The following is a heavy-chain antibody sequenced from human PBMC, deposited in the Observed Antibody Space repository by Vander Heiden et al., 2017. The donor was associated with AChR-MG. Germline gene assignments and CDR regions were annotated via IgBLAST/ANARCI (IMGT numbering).Heavy chain of an antibody. D-gene: IGHD3-10*01. V-gene: IGHV3-23*01. J-gene: IGHJ4*02. Sequence: EVQLLESGGGLVQPGGSLRLSCAASGFTVSSYAMSWVRQAPGKGLEWVSAISGSGGSTYYADSVKGRFTISRDNSKNTLYLQMNSLRAEDTAVYYCAKDRGDYYGSGRHFDYWGQGTLVTVSS. CDR3: AKDRGDYYGSGRHFDY. CDR1: GFTVSSYA. CDR2: ISGSGGST.